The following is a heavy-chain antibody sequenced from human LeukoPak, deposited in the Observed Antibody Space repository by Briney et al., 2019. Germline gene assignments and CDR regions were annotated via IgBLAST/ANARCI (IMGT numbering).Heavy chain of an antibody. CDR1: GFTFSTFG. CDR3: ARDVDTSSHSSQLDP. Sequence: QAGGSLRLSCATAGFTFSTFGIHWVRQTPGKGLEWAAAIQSDGSKQYYGDSVKGRFTISRDSSKNTVYLQMNSLRDEDTAVYYCARDVDTSSHSSQLDPWGQGTLVTVSS. CDR2: IQSDGSKQ. D-gene: IGHD5-18*01. J-gene: IGHJ5*02. V-gene: IGHV3-33*01.